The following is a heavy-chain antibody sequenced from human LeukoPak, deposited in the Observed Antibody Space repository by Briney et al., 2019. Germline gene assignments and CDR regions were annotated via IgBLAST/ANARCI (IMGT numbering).Heavy chain of an antibody. CDR2: ISGSGGST. Sequence: PGGSLRLSCAASGFTFSSYAMSWVRQAPGKGLEWVSAISGSGGSTYYADSVKGRFTISRDNSKNTLYLQMNSLRAEDTAVYYCARVGFGYYYMDVWGKGTTVTVSS. J-gene: IGHJ6*03. CDR1: GFTFSSYA. V-gene: IGHV3-23*01. CDR3: ARVGFGYYYMDV. D-gene: IGHD2-15*01.